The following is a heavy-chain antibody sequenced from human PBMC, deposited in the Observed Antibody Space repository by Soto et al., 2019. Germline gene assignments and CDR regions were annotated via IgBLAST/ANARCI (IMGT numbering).Heavy chain of an antibody. CDR3: PSDQVVVISTTRGSSWFDP. D-gene: IGHD2-2*01. CDR1: GFTFSNAW. V-gene: IGHV3-15*01. CDR2: IKSNTDGGTT. Sequence: EVQLVESGGGLVKPGGSLRLSCAASGFTFSNAWMSWVRQAPGKGLEWVGRIKSNTDGGTTDYAAPVKGRFTISRDDSKDTVYLQLNSLKTEDSAVYYCPSDQVVVISTTRGSSWFDPWGQGTLVTVSS. J-gene: IGHJ5*02.